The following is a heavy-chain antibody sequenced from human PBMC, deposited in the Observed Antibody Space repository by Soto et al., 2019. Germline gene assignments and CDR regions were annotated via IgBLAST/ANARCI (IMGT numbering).Heavy chain of an antibody. CDR2: IHSSGTTI. V-gene: IGHV3-48*03. CDR1: GLTFSRYE. Sequence: PGGSLRLSCAASGLTFSRYEMNWVRQAPGKGLEWISYIHSSGTTIYYADSVKGRFTISRDNAKNSLCLQMNSLSAEDTAVYYCATRSGGGGAFDFWGQGTMVTVSS. CDR3: ATRSGGGGAFDF. D-gene: IGHD3-10*01. J-gene: IGHJ3*01.